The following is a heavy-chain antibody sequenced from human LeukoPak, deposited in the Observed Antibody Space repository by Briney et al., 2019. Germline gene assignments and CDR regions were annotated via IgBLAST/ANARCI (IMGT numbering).Heavy chain of an antibody. CDR3: TIGGASGSLAH. J-gene: IGHJ4*02. V-gene: IGHV4-4*07. D-gene: IGHD6-13*01. CDR1: RASISDNY. Sequence: PSETLSLTCTVSRASISDNYWSWSRQPAGKALERIGRTYTSGDTNYNPSLKSRASVSVDTSKNQFYLSLRYVTAADTAVYYCTIGGASGSLAHWGPGTLVTVSS. CDR2: TYTSGDT.